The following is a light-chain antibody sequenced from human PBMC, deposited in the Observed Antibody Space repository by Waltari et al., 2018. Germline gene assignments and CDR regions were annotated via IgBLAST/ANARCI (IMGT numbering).Light chain of an antibody. CDR2: GAS. CDR1: QSVSSTY. J-gene: IGKJ3*01. Sequence: ETVLTQSPGTLSLSPGERATLSCRASQSVSSTYLAWYKQKPAQAPRLLIYGASNRATGIPDRFRGSGSGTDFTLTISRLEPEDFAVYYCQQYGSSGVTFGPGTKVHIK. V-gene: IGKV3-20*01. CDR3: QQYGSSGVT.